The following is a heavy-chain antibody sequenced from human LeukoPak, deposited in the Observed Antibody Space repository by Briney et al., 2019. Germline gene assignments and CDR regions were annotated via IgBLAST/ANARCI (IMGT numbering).Heavy chain of an antibody. V-gene: IGHV4-59*12. CDR3: AREYSLYRSGWFLDY. D-gene: IGHD6-19*01. CDR2: IDYSGST. J-gene: IGHJ4*02. CDR1: GGSICSYY. Sequence: PSETLSLTWTVSGGSICSYYWSWIRQPPGKGLEWIGSIDYSGSTYYNPSLKSRATISIDTSKNQFSLNLSSVTAADTAVYYCAREYSLYRSGWFLDYWGQGTLVTVSS.